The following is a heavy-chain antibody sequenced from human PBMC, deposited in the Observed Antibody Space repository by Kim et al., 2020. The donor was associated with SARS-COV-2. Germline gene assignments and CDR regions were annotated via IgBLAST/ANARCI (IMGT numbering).Heavy chain of an antibody. CDR1: GVSVSSYY. V-gene: IGHV4-59*02. D-gene: IGHD3-3*01. J-gene: IGHJ6*02. CDR3: ARVRDRYDLGLAYQYYAMDV. Sequence: SETLSLTCTVSGVSVSSYYWSWIRQPPGKGLEWIGYIYYSGSPSYNPSLKSRSTISLDTSKNQFSLKLSSVTAADTAMYYCARVRDRYDLGLAYQYYAMDVWGQGTTVTVSS. CDR2: IYYSGSP.